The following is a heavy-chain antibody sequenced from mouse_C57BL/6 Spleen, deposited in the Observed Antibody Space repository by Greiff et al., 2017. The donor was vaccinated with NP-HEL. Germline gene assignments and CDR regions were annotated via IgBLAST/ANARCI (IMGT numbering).Heavy chain of an antibody. CDR3: ASAYYSNYFDV. CDR2: IRNKANGYTT. Sequence: EVMLVESGGGLVQPGGSLSLSCAASEFTFTDYYMSWVRQPPGKALEWLGFIRNKANGYTTEYSASVKGRFTISRDNSQSILYLQMNALRAEDSATYYCASAYYSNYFDVWGTGTTVTVSS. CDR1: EFTFTDYY. V-gene: IGHV7-3*01. J-gene: IGHJ1*03. D-gene: IGHD2-5*01.